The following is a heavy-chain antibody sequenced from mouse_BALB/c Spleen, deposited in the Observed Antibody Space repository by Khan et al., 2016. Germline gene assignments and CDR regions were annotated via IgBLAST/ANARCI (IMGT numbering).Heavy chain of an antibody. CDR1: GFDFSRYW. Sequence: EVQLLASGGGLVQPGGSLKLSCAASGFDFSRYWMSWVRQAPGKGLEWIGEINPDSSTINYTPSLKDKFIISRDNAKNTLYLQMSNVRSEDTAREYCARAVYYGYLAYWGQGTLVTVSA. CDR2: INPDSSTI. J-gene: IGHJ3*01. V-gene: IGHV4-1*02. CDR3: ARAVYYGYLAY. D-gene: IGHD1-1*01.